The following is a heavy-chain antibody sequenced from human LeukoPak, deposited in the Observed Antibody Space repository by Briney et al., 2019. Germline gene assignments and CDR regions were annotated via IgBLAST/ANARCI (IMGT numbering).Heavy chain of an antibody. J-gene: IGHJ4*02. CDR3: ASGLRYFGLIDY. CDR1: GFTFSSYA. CDR2: IYYSGST. D-gene: IGHD3-9*01. Sequence: GSLRLSCAASGFTFSSYAMSWVRQAPGKGLEWIGYIYYSGSTNYNPSLKSRVTISVDTSKNQFSLKLSSVTAADTAVYYCASGLRYFGLIDYWGQGTLVTVSS. V-gene: IGHV4-59*01.